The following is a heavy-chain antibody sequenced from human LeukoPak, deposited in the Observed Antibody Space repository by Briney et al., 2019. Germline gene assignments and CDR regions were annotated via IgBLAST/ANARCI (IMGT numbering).Heavy chain of an antibody. D-gene: IGHD3-3*01. CDR1: GYTLTELS. V-gene: IGHV1-24*01. J-gene: IGHJ4*02. CDR3: ATDQLVTIFGVVQDY. Sequence: ASVKVSCKVSGYTLTELSMHWVRQAPGKGLEWMGGFDPEDGETIYAQKFQGRVTMTEETSTDTAYMELSSLRSEDTAVYYCATDQLVTIFGVVQDYWGQGTLVTVSS. CDR2: FDPEDGET.